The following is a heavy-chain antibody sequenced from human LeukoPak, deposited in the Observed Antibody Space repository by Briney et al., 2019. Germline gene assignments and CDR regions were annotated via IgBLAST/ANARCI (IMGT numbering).Heavy chain of an antibody. CDR1: GGSISSYY. CDR2: IYYSGST. D-gene: IGHD6-6*01. J-gene: IGHJ4*02. Sequence: SETLSLTCTVSGGSISSYYWSWIRQPPGKGLEWIGYIYYSGSTNYNPSLTSRVTISVDTSKNQFSLKLSSVTAADTAVYYCARDGPYSSSDYFDYWGQGTLVTVSS. CDR3: ARDGPYSSSDYFDY. V-gene: IGHV4-59*01.